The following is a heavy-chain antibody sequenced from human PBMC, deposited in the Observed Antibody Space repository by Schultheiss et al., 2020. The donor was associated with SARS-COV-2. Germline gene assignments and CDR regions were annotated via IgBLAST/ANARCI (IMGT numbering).Heavy chain of an antibody. CDR2: ISWNSGSI. V-gene: IGHV3-9*01. J-gene: IGHJ4*02. CDR1: GFTFDDYA. Sequence: GGSLRLSCAASGFTFDDYAMHWVRQAPGKGLEWVSGISWNSGSIGYADSVKGRFTISRDNAKNSLYLQMNSLRDEDTAVYYCARDSRRVVVMDYWGQGTLVTVSS. CDR3: ARDSRRVVVMDY. D-gene: IGHD3-22*01.